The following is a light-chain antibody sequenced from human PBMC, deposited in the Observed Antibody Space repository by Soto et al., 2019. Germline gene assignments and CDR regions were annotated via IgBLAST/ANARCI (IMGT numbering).Light chain of an antibody. Sequence: QSALTQPASVSGSPGQSIAISCTGTSSDIGGFNYVSWYQQHPGKAPKLIIYEVTNRPSGVSDRFSGSKSGNTASLTISGLQAEDEADYYCISHTTSPTLAFGGVTKVTVL. J-gene: IGLJ2*01. CDR3: ISHTTSPTLA. CDR1: SSDIGGFNY. CDR2: EVT. V-gene: IGLV2-14*01.